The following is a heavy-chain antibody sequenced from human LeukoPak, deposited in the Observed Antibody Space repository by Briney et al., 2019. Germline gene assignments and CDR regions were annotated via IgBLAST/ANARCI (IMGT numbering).Heavy chain of an antibody. CDR1: GFTFSSYS. J-gene: IGHJ6*03. CDR3: ARGWSGYSYYYYMDV. CDR2: ISWDGGST. V-gene: IGHV3-43D*04. D-gene: IGHD3-3*01. Sequence: RAGGSLRLSCAASGFTFSSYSMNWVRQAPGKGLEWVSLISWDGGSTYYADSVKGRFTISRDNSKNSLYLQMNSLRAEDTALYYCARGWSGYSYYYYMDVWGKGTTVTVSS.